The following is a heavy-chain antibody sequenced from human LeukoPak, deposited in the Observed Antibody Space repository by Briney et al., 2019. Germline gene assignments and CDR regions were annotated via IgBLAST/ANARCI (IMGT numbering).Heavy chain of an antibody. CDR1: GFTFSSYW. D-gene: IGHD3-3*01. CDR3: ARDRDFWSGYHDY. CDR2: IKQDGSEK. Sequence: GGSLRLSCAASGFTFSSYWMSWVRQAPGKGLEWVANIKQDGSEKYYVDSVKGRFTISRDNAKNSLYLQMNSLRAEDTAVYYCARDRDFWSGYHDYWGQGTLATVSS. V-gene: IGHV3-7*01. J-gene: IGHJ4*02.